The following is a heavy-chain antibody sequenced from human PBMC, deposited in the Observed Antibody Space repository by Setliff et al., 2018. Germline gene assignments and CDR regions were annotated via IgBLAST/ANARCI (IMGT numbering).Heavy chain of an antibody. D-gene: IGHD3-10*01. CDR3: FGAGTCSY. V-gene: IGHV3-7*01. CDR1: GFTYNNDW. CDR2: INPHGSEK. Sequence: PGGSLRLSCGASGFTYNNDWVSWVRQAPGKGLEWLASINPHGSEKYYADSVKGRFTISRDNAKNSLSLQMNSLRTEDTAVYYCFGAGTCSYWGQGTLVTVSS. J-gene: IGHJ4*02.